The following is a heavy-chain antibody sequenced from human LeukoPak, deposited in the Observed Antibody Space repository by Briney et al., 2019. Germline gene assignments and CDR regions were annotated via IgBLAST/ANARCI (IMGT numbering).Heavy chain of an antibody. CDR3: ARTAYDAFDI. V-gene: IGHV3-48*03. J-gene: IGHJ3*02. Sequence: PGGSLRLSCAASGFTFTSYEMNWVRQAPGKGLEWVSYISSSGSTIYSADSVRGRFTISRDNAKNSLYLQMSSLRAEDTAVYFCARTAYDAFDIWGQGTLVTVSS. CDR1: GFTFTSYE. CDR2: ISSSGSTI.